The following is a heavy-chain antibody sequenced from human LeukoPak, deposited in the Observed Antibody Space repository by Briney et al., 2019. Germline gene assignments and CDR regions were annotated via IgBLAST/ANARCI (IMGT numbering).Heavy chain of an antibody. CDR1: GGSISSYY. V-gene: IGHV4-4*07. D-gene: IGHD6-13*01. CDR2: IYTSGST. CDR3: ARDSRLGQQLDSFDY. Sequence: SETLSLTCTVSGGSISSYYWSWIRQPAGKGLEWIGRIYTSGSTNYNPSLKSRVTMSVDTSKNQFSLKLSFVTAADTAVYYCARDSRLGQQLDSFDYWGQGTLVTVSS. J-gene: IGHJ4*02.